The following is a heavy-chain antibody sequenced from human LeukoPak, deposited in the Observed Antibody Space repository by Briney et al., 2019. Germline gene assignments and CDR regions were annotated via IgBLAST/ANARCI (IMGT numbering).Heavy chain of an antibody. D-gene: IGHD6-13*01. Sequence: GGSLRLSCSASGFTFSGYAMHWVRQAPGKGLEYVSAIISNGESTYYSDSVKDRFTISRDNSKNTLYLQMGSLRPEDTAVYYCVKSASTWYLFDYWGQGTLVTVSS. CDR2: IISNGEST. CDR1: GFTFSGYA. V-gene: IGHV3-64*03. CDR3: VKSASTWYLFDY. J-gene: IGHJ4*02.